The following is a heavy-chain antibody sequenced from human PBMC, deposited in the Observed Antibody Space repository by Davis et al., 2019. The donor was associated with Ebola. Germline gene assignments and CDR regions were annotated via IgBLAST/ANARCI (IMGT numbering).Heavy chain of an antibody. D-gene: IGHD5-12*01. CDR3: ARSYSGYRPMDV. J-gene: IGHJ6*02. CDR1: GYTFTSYY. CDR2: IIPGDGST. Sequence: ASVTVSCKASGYTFTSYYMHWVRQAPGQGLEGMGIIIPGDGSTYYAQKFQGRVTMTRDTATSTVYMELNSLRSEDTAVYYCARSYSGYRPMDVWGQGTTVTVSS. V-gene: IGHV1-46*01.